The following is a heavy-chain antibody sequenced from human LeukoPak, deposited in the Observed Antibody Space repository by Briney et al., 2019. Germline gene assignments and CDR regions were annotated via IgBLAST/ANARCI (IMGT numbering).Heavy chain of an antibody. V-gene: IGHV4-59*01. Sequence: SETLSLTCTVSGGSISSYYWSRIRQPPGKGLEWIGYIYYSGSTNYNPSLKSRVTISVDTSKNQFSLKLSSVTAADTAVYYCARSLPLPPDPYFDYWGQGTLVTVSS. CDR3: ARSLPLPPDPYFDY. J-gene: IGHJ4*02. CDR1: GGSISSYY. CDR2: IYYSGST.